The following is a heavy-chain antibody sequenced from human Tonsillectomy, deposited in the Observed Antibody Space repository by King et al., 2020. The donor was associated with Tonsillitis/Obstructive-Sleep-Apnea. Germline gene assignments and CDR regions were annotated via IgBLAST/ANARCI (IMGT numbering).Heavy chain of an antibody. Sequence: VQLVESGGGLVQPGGSLRLSCAASGFTFSSYWMSWVRQAPGKGLEWVANIKQDGSEKYYLDSVKGRFTISRDNAKNSLYLQMNSLRAEDTAVYYCARTLGTTAMAFYFDYWGQGTLVTVSS. V-gene: IGHV3-7*03. CDR3: ARTLGTTAMAFYFDY. J-gene: IGHJ4*02. CDR2: IKQDGSEK. CDR1: GFTFSSYW. D-gene: IGHD5-18*01.